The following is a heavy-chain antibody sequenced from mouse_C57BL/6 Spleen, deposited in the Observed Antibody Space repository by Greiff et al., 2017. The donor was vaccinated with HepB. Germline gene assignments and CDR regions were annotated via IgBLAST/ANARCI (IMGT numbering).Heavy chain of an antibody. CDR3: ASRGYYGSTACFAY. Sequence: VQLQQSGPELVKSGDSVKISCKASGYSFSSSWLNWVKQRPGKGLEWIGRIYPGDGDTNYNGKFKGKATLTADKSSSTAYMQLSSLTSEDSAVYFCASRGYYGSTACFAYWDQVTLVTVS. V-gene: IGHV1-82*01. CDR1: GYSFSSSW. CDR2: IYPGDGDT. J-gene: IGHJ3*01. D-gene: IGHD1-1*01.